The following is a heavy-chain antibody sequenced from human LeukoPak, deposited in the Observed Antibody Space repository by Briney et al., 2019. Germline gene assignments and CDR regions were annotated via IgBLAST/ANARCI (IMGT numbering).Heavy chain of an antibody. D-gene: IGHD2-2*01. CDR1: GFTFNIYS. CDR2: ISSSSSYI. CDR3: AREPMARSSCYDY. J-gene: IGHJ4*02. V-gene: IGHV3-21*01. Sequence: GGSLRLSCAASGFTFNIYSMNWVRQAPGKGLEWVSSISSSSSYIYYADSVKGRFTISRDNAKNSLYLQMNSLRAEDTAVYYCAREPMARSSCYDYWGQGTLVTVSS.